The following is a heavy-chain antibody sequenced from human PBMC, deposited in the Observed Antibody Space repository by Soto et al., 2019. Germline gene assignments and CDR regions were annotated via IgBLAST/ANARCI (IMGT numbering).Heavy chain of an antibody. CDR2: ISGSGGST. CDR1: GFTFSSYA. D-gene: IGHD3-10*01. Sequence: PGGSLRLSCAASGFTFSSYAMSWVRQAPGKGLEWVSAISGSGGSTYYADSEKGRFTISRDNSKNTLYLQMNSLRAEDTAVYYCATLRVGLLWFGSPDAFDIWRKGTMVTVSS. CDR3: ATLRVGLLWFGSPDAFDI. V-gene: IGHV3-23*01. J-gene: IGHJ3*02.